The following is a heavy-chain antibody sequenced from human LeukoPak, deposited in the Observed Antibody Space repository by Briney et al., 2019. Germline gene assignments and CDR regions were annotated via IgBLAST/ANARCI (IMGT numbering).Heavy chain of an antibody. CDR1: GGSFSGYY. CDR3: ASNEESYCSSTSCYGRAFDY. D-gene: IGHD2-2*01. Sequence: SETLSLTCAVYGGSFSGYYWSWTRQPPGKGLEWIGEINRSGSTNYNPSLKSRVTISVDTSKNQFSLKLSSVTAADTAVYYCASNEESYCSSTSCYGRAFDYWGQGTLVTVSS. V-gene: IGHV4-34*01. CDR2: INRSGST. J-gene: IGHJ4*02.